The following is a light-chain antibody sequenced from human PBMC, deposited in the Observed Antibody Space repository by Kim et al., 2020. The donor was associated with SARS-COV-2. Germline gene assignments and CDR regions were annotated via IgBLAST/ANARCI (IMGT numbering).Light chain of an antibody. Sequence: EIELTQSPATLSLSPGERATLSCRAGQSVTSYLEWYQQKPGQAPKLLIYDASNRATGVPARFSGSGSGTDFTLTISSLEPEDFAVYYCQQHSNWPPLTFGKGTKVDIK. CDR3: QQHSNWPPLT. V-gene: IGKV3-11*01. CDR2: DAS. CDR1: QSVTSY. J-gene: IGKJ4*01.